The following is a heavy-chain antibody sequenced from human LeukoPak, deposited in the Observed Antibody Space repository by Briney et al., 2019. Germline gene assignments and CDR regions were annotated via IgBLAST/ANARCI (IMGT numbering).Heavy chain of an antibody. V-gene: IGHV3-48*04. Sequence: GGSLRLSCAASGFTFSSYSMNWVRQAPGKGLEWVSYISSSSSTIYYADSVKGRFTISRDNAKNSLYLQMNSLRAEDTAVYYCARDNIVGATWGYFDYWGQGTLVTVSS. CDR3: ARDNIVGATWGYFDY. J-gene: IGHJ4*02. CDR2: ISSSSSTI. CDR1: GFTFSSYS. D-gene: IGHD1-26*01.